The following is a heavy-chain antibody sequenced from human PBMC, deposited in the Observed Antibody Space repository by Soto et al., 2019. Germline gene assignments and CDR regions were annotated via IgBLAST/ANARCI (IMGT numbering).Heavy chain of an antibody. CDR3: TRGGFSQYGMDV. CDR1: GDTFTAYS. J-gene: IGHJ6*02. V-gene: IGHV1-3*01. D-gene: IGHD5-12*01. Sequence: GASVKVSCKASGDTFTAYSLHWVRQAPGQGLEWMGWISSASGDTRYSQKFQGRLTLTRDTSASTTYMELGSLRSEDTAIYYCTRGGFSQYGMDVWGQGTTVTVSS. CDR2: ISSASGDT.